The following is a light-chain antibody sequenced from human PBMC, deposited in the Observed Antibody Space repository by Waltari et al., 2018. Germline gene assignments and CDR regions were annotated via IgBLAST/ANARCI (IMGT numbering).Light chain of an antibody. CDR2: DAS. J-gene: IGKJ4*01. V-gene: IGKV3-11*01. CDR3: QQRSNWPLT. CDR1: QSVRSY. Sequence: ESVLTQTLATLSLSPGERATLSCRASQSVRSYLAWYQQKPGQDPRLLIYDASNRATGIPARFSGSGSGTDFTLTISSLEPEDVAVYYCQQRSNWPLTFGGGTKVEI.